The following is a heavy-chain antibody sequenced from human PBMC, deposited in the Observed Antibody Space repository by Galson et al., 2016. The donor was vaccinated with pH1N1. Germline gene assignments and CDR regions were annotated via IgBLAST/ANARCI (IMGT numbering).Heavy chain of an antibody. CDR1: GFTFSSYG. D-gene: IGHD2-15*01. CDR2: ISYDGSRK. V-gene: IGHV3-30*18. Sequence: SLRLSCAASGFTFSSYGMHWVRQAPGMGLECLAFISYDGSRKYYADSVKGRFTISRDNSKNTLYLQMNTLRVDDTAVYYCVKERNGWFLDDWGQGTLVTVSS. J-gene: IGHJ4*02. CDR3: VKERNGWFLDD.